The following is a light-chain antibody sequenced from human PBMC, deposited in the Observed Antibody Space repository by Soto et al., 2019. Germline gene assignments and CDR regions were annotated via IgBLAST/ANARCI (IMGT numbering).Light chain of an antibody. J-gene: IGLJ2*01. Sequence: QSALTQPPSVSGTPGQRVSISCSGSRSKIGINAVDWYHQLPGTAPKVLIYANNQRPSGVPDRFSGSKSGTSASLAINGLQSDDEAHYYCAAWDDSLNGLAFGGGTKVTVL. CDR1: RSKIGINA. CDR2: ANN. CDR3: AAWDDSLNGLA. V-gene: IGLV1-44*01.